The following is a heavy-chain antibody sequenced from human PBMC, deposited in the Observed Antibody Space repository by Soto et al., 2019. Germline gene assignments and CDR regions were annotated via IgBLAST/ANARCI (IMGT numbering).Heavy chain of an antibody. CDR2: ISYDGSNK. V-gene: IGHV3-30-3*01. D-gene: IGHD6-13*01. CDR3: AKDHPPIAAAGYYFDY. J-gene: IGHJ4*02. CDR1: GFTFSSYA. Sequence: HPGGSLRLSCAASGFTFSSYAMHWVRQAPGKGLEWVAVISYDGSNKYYADSVKGRFTISRDNSKNTLYLQMNSLRAEDTAVYYCAKDHPPIAAAGYYFDYWGQGTLVTVSS.